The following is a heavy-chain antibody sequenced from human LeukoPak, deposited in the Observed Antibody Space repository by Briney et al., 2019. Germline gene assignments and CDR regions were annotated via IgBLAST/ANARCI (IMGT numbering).Heavy chain of an antibody. D-gene: IGHD3-9*01. CDR1: GGFITNYY. CDR3: ARDPLTFYFDY. J-gene: IGHJ4*02. CDR2: IYYTGST. Sequence: SETLSLACTVSGGFITNYYWSWIRQPPGKGLELIGYIYYTGSTNYIPSLRSRVAMSVDTSKNQLSLKLNSVTAADTAVYYCARDPLTFYFDYWGQGILVTVSS. V-gene: IGHV4-59*01.